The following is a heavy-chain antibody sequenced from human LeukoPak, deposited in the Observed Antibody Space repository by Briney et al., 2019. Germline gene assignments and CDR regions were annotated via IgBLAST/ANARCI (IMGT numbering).Heavy chain of an antibody. V-gene: IGHV1-2*02. CDR3: ARTAIFGVAERNWFDP. CDR1: GYTFTGYY. J-gene: IGHJ5*02. Sequence: GASVKVSCKASGYTFTGYYMHWVRQAPGQGLEWMGWINPNSGGTNYAQKFQGRVTMTRDTSISTAYMELSRLRSDDTAVYYCARTAIFGVAERNWFDPWGQGTLVTVSS. CDR2: INPNSGGT. D-gene: IGHD3-3*01.